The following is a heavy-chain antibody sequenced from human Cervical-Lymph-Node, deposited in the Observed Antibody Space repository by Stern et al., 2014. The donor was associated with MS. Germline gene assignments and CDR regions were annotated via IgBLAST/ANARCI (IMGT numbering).Heavy chain of an antibody. CDR1: GYTFTSYG. D-gene: IGHD2-21*01. Sequence: QVQLVQSGAEVKKPGASVKVSCKASGYTFTSYGISWVRQAPGQGLEWMGWISAYNGNTNYTRKLQARVALATDTSASPAYMELRSLRCDDAAVYYCARGVLGGENAFDIWGQGTLVTVSS. J-gene: IGHJ3*02. V-gene: IGHV1-18*01. CDR3: ARGVLGGENAFDI. CDR2: ISAYNGNT.